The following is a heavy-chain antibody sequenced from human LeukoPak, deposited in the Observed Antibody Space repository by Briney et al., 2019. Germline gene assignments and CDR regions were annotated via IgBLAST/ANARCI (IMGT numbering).Heavy chain of an antibody. CDR3: ARDGVVVPAAIGYYYYGMDV. J-gene: IGHJ6*02. V-gene: IGHV1-69*04. CDR1: GGTFSSYT. D-gene: IGHD2-2*01. CDR2: IIPILGIS. Sequence: SSVKVSCKASGGTFSSYTFSWVRQAPGQGLEWMGRIIPILGISNNAQKFQGRVTITADKSTSTTYMELSSLRSEDTAVYYCARDGVVVPAAIGYYYYGMDVWGQGTTVTVSS.